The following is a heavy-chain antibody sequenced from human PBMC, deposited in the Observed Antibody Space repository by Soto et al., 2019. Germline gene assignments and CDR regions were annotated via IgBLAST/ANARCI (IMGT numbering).Heavy chain of an antibody. CDR2: IESSSSYT. CDR1: GFTFSDYH. J-gene: IGHJ4*02. CDR3: AKDYYFDY. V-gene: IGHV3-11*05. Sequence: GGSLRLSCAASGFTFSDYHMSWIRQAPGKGLEWVSHIESSSSYTNYVDSVKGRFTISRDNAKNSLYLQMNSLRAEDTAVYYCAKDYYFDYWGQGTLVTVSS.